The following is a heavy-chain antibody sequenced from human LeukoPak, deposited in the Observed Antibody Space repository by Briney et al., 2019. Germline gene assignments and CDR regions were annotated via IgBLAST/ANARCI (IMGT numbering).Heavy chain of an antibody. Sequence: GGSLRLSCAASGFTFSSYAMSWVRQAPGKGLEWVSAISGSGGSTYYADSVKGRFTISRDNSKNTLYLQMNSLRAEDTAVYYCAKASMRFGELSDFDYWGQETLVTVSS. CDR3: AKASMRFGELSDFDY. V-gene: IGHV3-23*01. CDR1: GFTFSSYA. D-gene: IGHD3-10*01. CDR2: ISGSGGST. J-gene: IGHJ4*02.